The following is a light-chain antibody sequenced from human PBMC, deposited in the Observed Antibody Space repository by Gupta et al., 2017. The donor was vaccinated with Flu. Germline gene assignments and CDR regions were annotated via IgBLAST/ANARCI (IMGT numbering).Light chain of an antibody. CDR2: DAS. J-gene: IGKJ3*01. CDR1: QNVRNY. Sequence: TVLTQSPATLSLSPGERATLSCRASQNVRNYLAWYQQKPGQAPRLLIYDASNRATGVPARFSGSGSGTDFTLTISSLEPEDFALYYCQLRRNWQLIFGPGTKVDIK. CDR3: QLRRNWQLI. V-gene: IGKV3-11*01.